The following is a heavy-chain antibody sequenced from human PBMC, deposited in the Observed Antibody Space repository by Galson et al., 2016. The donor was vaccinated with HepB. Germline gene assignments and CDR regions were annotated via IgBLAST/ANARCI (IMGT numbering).Heavy chain of an antibody. CDR2: ISYDGSNK. Sequence: SLRLSCAASGFTFSGYAMHWVRQAPGKGLEWVAVISYDGSNKYYADSVKGRFTISRDNSKNTMYLQMNSLRAEDTAVYHCASLRSGSYAFDIWGQGTMVTVSS. CDR1: GFTFSGYA. CDR3: ASLRSGSYAFDI. J-gene: IGHJ3*02. V-gene: IGHV3-30*03. D-gene: IGHD3-22*01.